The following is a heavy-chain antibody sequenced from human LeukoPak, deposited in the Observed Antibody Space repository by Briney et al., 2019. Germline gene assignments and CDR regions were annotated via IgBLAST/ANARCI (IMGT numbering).Heavy chain of an antibody. Sequence: TGGSLRLSCAASGFTFSRYWMHWVRQAPGKGLVWVSRVNSDGSSTSYADSVKGRFTISRDNAKNTLYLQMNSLRAEDTAVYYCARDRGAEDAFDIWGQGTMVTVSS. CDR2: VNSDGSST. D-gene: IGHD3-10*01. CDR3: ARDRGAEDAFDI. J-gene: IGHJ3*02. CDR1: GFTFSRYW. V-gene: IGHV3-74*01.